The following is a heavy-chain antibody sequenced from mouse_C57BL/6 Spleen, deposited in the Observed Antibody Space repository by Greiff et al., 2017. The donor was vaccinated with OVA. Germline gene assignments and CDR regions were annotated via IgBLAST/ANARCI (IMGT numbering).Heavy chain of an antibody. CDR2: IDPSDSYT. V-gene: IGHV1-50*01. CDR1: GYTFTSYW. CDR3: ARGREDAMDY. Sequence: VQLQQPGAELVKPGASVKLSCKASGYTFTSYWMQWVKQRPGQGLEWIGEIDPSDSYTNYNQKFKGKATLTVDTSSSTAYMQLSSLTSEDSAVYYCARGREDAMDYWGQGTSVTVSS. J-gene: IGHJ4*01.